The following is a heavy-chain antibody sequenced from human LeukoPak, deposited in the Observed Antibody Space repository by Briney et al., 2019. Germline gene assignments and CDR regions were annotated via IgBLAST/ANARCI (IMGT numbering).Heavy chain of an antibody. CDR2: FYHGGST. Sequence: SETLSLTCTVSGYSISTGYYWDWIRQPPGKGLEWIGTFYHGGSTYYNPSLKSRVTISVDTSKNQFSLNLTSVTAADTAVYYCASGAYSYYYMDVWGKGTTVTISS. D-gene: IGHD1-26*01. J-gene: IGHJ6*03. V-gene: IGHV4-38-2*02. CDR1: GYSISTGYY. CDR3: ASGAYSYYYMDV.